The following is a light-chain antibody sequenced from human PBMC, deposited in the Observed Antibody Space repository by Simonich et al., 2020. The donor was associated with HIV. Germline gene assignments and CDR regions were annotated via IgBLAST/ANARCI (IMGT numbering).Light chain of an antibody. V-gene: IGLV2-11*01. J-gene: IGLJ3*02. Sequence: QSALTQPRSVSGSPGQSVTISCTGTSSDVGSYKYVSWYQPHPGKAPKLMLCDVNKRPSGVPDRFSGSKSGNTASLTISGLQAEDEADYYCCSYTGSYTLMFGGGTKLTVL. CDR2: DVN. CDR1: SSDVGSYKY. CDR3: CSYTGSYTLM.